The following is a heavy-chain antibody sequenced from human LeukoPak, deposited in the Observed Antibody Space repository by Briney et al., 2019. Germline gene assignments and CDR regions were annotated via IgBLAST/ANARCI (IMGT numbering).Heavy chain of an antibody. CDR2: INPSGGST. Sequence: ASVKVSCKASGYTFTSYYMHWVRQAPGQGLEWMGIINPSGGSTSYAQKFQGRVTMTRDMSTSTVYMELSRLRSDDTAVYYCARVSRQQLVLDYWGQGTLVTVSS. J-gene: IGHJ4*02. CDR3: ARVSRQQLVLDY. D-gene: IGHD6-13*01. V-gene: IGHV1-46*01. CDR1: GYTFTSYY.